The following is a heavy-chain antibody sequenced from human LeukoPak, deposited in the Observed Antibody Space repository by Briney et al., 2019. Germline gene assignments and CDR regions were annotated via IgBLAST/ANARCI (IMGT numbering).Heavy chain of an antibody. CDR2: VGGRGTNT. CDR1: GFTLSNYA. J-gene: IGHJ4*02. Sequence: PGGSLRLSCAGSGFTLSNYAMIWVRQAPGKGLEWVSAVGGRGTNTFYADSVKGRFTISRDNSKNTLYLQMNSLRAEDTAVYYCAAATFDYWGQGTLVTVSS. D-gene: IGHD6-25*01. V-gene: IGHV3-23*01. CDR3: AAATFDY.